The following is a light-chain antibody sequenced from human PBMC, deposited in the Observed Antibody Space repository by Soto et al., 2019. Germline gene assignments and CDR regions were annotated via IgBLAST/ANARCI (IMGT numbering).Light chain of an antibody. J-gene: IGKJ1*01. V-gene: IGKV3-15*01. CDR3: QQYNNWPQT. Sequence: EIVMTQSPATLSVSPGERPAFSCRASQSVSSNLAWYQQKPGQAPRLLIYGASTRATGIPARFSGSGSGTEFTLTISSLQSEDFAVYYCQQYNNWPQTFGQGTKVDIK. CDR1: QSVSSN. CDR2: GAS.